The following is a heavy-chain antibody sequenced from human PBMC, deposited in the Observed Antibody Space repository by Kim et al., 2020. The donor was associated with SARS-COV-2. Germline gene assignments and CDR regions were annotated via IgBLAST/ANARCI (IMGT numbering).Heavy chain of an antibody. CDR3: ASGDCSSTTCNTFDY. Sequence: DSVKGRFTISRDNAKNSLYLQMNSLRDEDTAVYYCASGDCSSTTCNTFDYWGQGTLVTVSS. D-gene: IGHD2-2*03. J-gene: IGHJ4*02. V-gene: IGHV3-48*02.